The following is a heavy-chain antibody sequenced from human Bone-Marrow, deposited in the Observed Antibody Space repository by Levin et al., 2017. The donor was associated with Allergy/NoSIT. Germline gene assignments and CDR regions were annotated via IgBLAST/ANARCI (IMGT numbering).Heavy chain of an antibody. Sequence: GGSLRLSCAASGFMFSGYGMHWVRQAPGKGLEWVAVISYDGSNKYYADSVKGRFTISGDNSKNTLYLQMNSLRAEDTAVYYCAKDRARMVVGYWGQGTLVTVSS. CDR2: ISYDGSNK. CDR1: GFMFSGYG. V-gene: IGHV3-30*18. J-gene: IGHJ4*02. D-gene: IGHD3-10*01. CDR3: AKDRARMVVGY.